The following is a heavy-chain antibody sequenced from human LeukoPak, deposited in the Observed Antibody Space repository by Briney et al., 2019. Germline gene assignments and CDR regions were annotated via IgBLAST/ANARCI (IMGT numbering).Heavy chain of an antibody. CDR3: ARDRDMTIHAFDI. Sequence: SVKVSRKASGGTFSSYAISWVRQAPAQGLEWVGGIITILGTANYAQKFQGRVTITTDESTSTAYMELSSQRSEDTAVYYCARDRDMTIHAFDIWGQGTMVTVSS. D-gene: IGHD4/OR15-4a*01. CDR2: IITILGTA. CDR1: GGTFSSYA. V-gene: IGHV1-69*05. J-gene: IGHJ3*02.